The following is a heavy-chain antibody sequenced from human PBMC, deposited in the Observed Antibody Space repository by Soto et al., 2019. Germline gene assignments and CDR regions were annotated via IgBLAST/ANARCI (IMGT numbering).Heavy chain of an antibody. V-gene: IGHV4-4*07. CDR3: ARDYSSAAETSPYYYYYGMDV. Sequence: SETLSLTCTVSGGSISSYYWSWIRQPAGKGLEWIGRIYTSGSTNYNPSLKGRVTMSVDTSKNQFSLKLSSVTAADTAVYYCARDYSSAAETSPYYYYYGMDVWGQGTTVTVSS. CDR2: IYTSGST. CDR1: GGSISSYY. J-gene: IGHJ6*02. D-gene: IGHD6-13*01.